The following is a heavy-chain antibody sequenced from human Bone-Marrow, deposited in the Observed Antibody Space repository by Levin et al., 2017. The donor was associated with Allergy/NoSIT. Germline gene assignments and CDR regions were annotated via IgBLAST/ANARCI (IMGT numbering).Heavy chain of an antibody. Sequence: GSLRLSCSVSGGSISGSSDYWVWIRQPPGKGLEWIGTMFYGGSIFYNPFLQSRVSFSADTSGQSFSLPLTPVTAADTAFYYCARHKAAEVFSNSFSGSDTWGQGILVTVSS. J-gene: IGHJ5*02. CDR1: GGSISGSSDY. CDR2: MFYGGSI. V-gene: IGHV4-39*01. D-gene: IGHD2-2*01. CDR3: ARHKAAEVFSNSFSGSDT.